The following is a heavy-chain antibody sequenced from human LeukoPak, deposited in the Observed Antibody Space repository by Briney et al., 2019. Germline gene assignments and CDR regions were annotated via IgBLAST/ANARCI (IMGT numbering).Heavy chain of an antibody. CDR2: ISGSGGST. CDR1: GFTFSSFA. D-gene: IGHD4-17*01. Sequence: GGSLRLSCASSGFTFSSFAMSWVRQAPGKGLEWVSTISGSGGSTNYADSVKGRFTFSRHNSKNTLYLQMNSLRAEDTAVYYCAKDLPDYGDYIEGYWGQGTLVTVSS. J-gene: IGHJ4*02. CDR3: AKDLPDYGDYIEGY. V-gene: IGHV3-23*01.